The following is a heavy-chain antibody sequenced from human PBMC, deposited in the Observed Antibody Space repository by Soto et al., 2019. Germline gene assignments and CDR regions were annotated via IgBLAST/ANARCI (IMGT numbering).Heavy chain of an antibody. CDR3: TRHDLASGPMVRGYYYYYMDV. V-gene: IGHV3-73*01. CDR2: IRSKANSYAT. J-gene: IGHJ6*03. D-gene: IGHD3-10*01. Sequence: GGSLTLSCAASGVTFSGSSMHWVRQASGKGLEWVGRIRSKANSYATAYAASVKGRFTISRDDSKNTAYLQMNSLKTEDTAVYYCTRHDLASGPMVRGYYYYYMDVWGKGTTVTVSS. CDR1: GVTFSGSS.